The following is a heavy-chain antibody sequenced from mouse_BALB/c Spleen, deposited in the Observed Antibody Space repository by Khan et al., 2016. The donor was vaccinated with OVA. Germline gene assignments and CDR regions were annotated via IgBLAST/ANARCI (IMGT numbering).Heavy chain of an antibody. Sequence: QVQLKESGPGLVAPSQSLSITCTVSGFSLTDYAVSWIRQPPGKGLEWLGVIWAGGSKSYNSALKSRLSISKDNSKSQVFLKMDSLQTDDTAMCYCAKDPPYYAMDYWGQGTSVTVSS. CDR2: IWAGGSK. CDR1: GFSLTDYA. CDR3: AKDPPYYAMDY. J-gene: IGHJ4*01. V-gene: IGHV2-6-5*01.